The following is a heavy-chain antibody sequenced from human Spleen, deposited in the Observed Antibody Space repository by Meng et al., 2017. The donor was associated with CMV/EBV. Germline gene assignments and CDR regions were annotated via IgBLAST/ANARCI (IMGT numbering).Heavy chain of an antibody. J-gene: IGHJ4*02. Sequence: GGSRRLSCAASEFRFSSAWMTWVRQAPGKGLEWLGRIKGKADGGTTDYAAPVKGRFTISRDDSRNTLYLQMNSLKIEDTGVYYCTTGYSRWGPGTLVTVSS. CDR1: EFRFSSAW. V-gene: IGHV3-15*01. CDR2: IKGKADGGTT. D-gene: IGHD4-11*01. CDR3: TTGYSR.